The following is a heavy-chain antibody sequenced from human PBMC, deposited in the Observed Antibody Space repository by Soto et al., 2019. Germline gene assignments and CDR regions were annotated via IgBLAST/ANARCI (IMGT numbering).Heavy chain of an antibody. CDR3: ASYISVTGTTSP. CDR1: GYTFTTYG. CDR2: VSAEKGKT. V-gene: IGHV1-18*01. Sequence: QVRLVQSGAEVKKPGASVKISCKASGYTFTTYGISWVRQAPGQGLRWMGWVSAEKGKTYYARKLQARVTLTTDTTPSTAYMELRRLRSDDTAGYYCASYISVTGTTSPWGQGTLVTVSS. D-gene: IGHD1-20*01. J-gene: IGHJ5*02.